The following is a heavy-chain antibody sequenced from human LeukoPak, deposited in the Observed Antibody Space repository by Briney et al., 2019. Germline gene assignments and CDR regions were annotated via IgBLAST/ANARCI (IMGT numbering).Heavy chain of an antibody. Sequence: ASVKVSCKACGYTFTSYGISWVRQAPGQGLEWMGWISAYNGNTNYAQKLQGRVTMTTDTSTSTAYMELRSLRSDDTAVYYCARGLTSGLQFIKTYYYYYGMDVWGQGTTVTVSS. J-gene: IGHJ6*02. CDR2: ISAYNGNT. D-gene: IGHD5-24*01. CDR1: GYTFTSYG. CDR3: ARGLTSGLQFIKTYYYYYGMDV. V-gene: IGHV1-18*01.